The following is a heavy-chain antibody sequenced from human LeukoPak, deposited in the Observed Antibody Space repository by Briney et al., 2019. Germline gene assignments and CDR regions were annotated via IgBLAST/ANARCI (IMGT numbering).Heavy chain of an antibody. CDR1: GFTFSSYS. CDR3: ARDLGQGITIFGVVTLTFDY. Sequence: KTGGSLRFSCAASGFTFSSYSMNWVRQAPGKGLEWVSSISSSSSKIYYADSVKGQFTISRDNAKNSLYLQMNSLRAEDTAVYYCARDLGQGITIFGVVTLTFDYWGQGTLATVSS. CDR2: ISSSSSKI. V-gene: IGHV3-21*01. D-gene: IGHD3-3*01. J-gene: IGHJ4*02.